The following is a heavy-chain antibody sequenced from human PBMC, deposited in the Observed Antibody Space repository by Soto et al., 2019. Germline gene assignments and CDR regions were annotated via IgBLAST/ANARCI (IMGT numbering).Heavy chain of an antibody. J-gene: IGHJ4*02. CDR1: GFTFSSYW. CDR2: IKGEGREK. Sequence: GSPRLSRAASGFTFSSYWMSYAGQAPGKGLAWVSRIKGEGREKNYAVSVEGGLTSSRDNHKNTLYQRLNSLRAEDKAVVYYLRDNSGYGNFDYWGQGSQVTLSS. D-gene: IGHD5-12*01. V-gene: IGHV3-74*01. CDR3: LRDNSGYGNFDY.